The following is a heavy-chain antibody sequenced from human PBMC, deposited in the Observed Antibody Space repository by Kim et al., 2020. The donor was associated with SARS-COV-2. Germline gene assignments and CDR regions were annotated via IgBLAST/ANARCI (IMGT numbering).Heavy chain of an antibody. CDR3: AKDPEALLWFGEFDY. D-gene: IGHD3-10*01. CDR2: ISGSGGST. J-gene: IGHJ4*02. CDR1: GFTFSSYA. Sequence: GGSPRLSCAASGFTFSSYAMSWVRQAPGKGLEWVSAISGSGGSTYYADSVKGRFTISRDNSKNTLYLQMNSLRAEDTAVYYCAKDPEALLWFGEFDYWGQGTLVTVSS. V-gene: IGHV3-23*01.